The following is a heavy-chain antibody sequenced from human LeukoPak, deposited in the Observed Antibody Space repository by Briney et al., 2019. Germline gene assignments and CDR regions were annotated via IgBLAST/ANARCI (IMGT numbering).Heavy chain of an antibody. Sequence: SETLSLTCTVSGGSISGYYWSWIRQPPGKGLEWIGEINHSGSTNYNPSLKSRVTISVDTSKNQFSLKLSSVTAADTAAYYCASTFRLLDAFYTWGQGTMVTASS. V-gene: IGHV4-34*01. CDR2: INHSGST. CDR3: ASTFRLLDAFYT. CDR1: GGSISGYY. J-gene: IGHJ3*02. D-gene: IGHD2/OR15-2a*01.